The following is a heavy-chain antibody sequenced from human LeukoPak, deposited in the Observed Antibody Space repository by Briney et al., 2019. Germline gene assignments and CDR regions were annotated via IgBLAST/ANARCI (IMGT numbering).Heavy chain of an antibody. D-gene: IGHD3-16*01. CDR3: ARDARRGRFDS. J-gene: IGHJ5*01. CDR2: IYHSGST. CDR1: GGSISSGGYS. V-gene: IGHV4-30-2*01. Sequence: TSQTLSLTCAVSGGSISSGGYSWSWIRQPPGKGLEWIGYIYHSGSTYYNPSLKSRVTISVDRSKNQFSLKLSSVTAADTAVYYCARDARRGRFDSWGQGTLVTVSS.